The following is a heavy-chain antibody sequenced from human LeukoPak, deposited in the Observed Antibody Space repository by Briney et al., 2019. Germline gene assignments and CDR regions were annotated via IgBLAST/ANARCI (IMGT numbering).Heavy chain of an antibody. CDR1: GFTFSSYS. CDR3: ARGFSY. Sequence: GGSLRLSCAASGFTFSSYSMNWVRQAPGKGLEWVSYISSSSGTFYADSVKGRFTISRDNAKNSLYLQMNSLRAEDTAVYYCARGFSYWGQGTLVTVSS. CDR2: ISSSSGT. J-gene: IGHJ4*02. V-gene: IGHV3-48*04.